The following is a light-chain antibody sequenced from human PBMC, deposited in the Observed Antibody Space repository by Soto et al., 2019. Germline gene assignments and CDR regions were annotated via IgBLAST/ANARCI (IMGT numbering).Light chain of an antibody. CDR2: NVS. CDR3: SSYTSSSTYV. V-gene: IGLV2-14*01. J-gene: IGLJ1*01. Sequence: QSALTQPASVSGSPGQSITISCTGTSSDVGGYNSVSWYQQHPGKAPKLMIYNVSNRPSGVSNRFSGSKSGNTASPTISGLQAEDEADYYCSSYTSSSTYVFGTGTKATVL. CDR1: SSDVGGYNS.